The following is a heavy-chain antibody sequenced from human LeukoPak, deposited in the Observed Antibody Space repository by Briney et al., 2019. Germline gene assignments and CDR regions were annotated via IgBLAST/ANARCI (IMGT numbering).Heavy chain of an antibody. D-gene: IGHD3-16*01. CDR1: GFTFTSYG. Sequence: PGGSLRLSCAASGFTFTSYGMHWVRQAPGNGLEWVAVISYDGNDKYYTDSVKGRLTISRDNSENTLYLQMNSLRTDDTAVYYCAKDQETSYAYYYHGMDVWGQGTTVTVSS. J-gene: IGHJ6*02. CDR3: AKDQETSYAYYYHGMDV. V-gene: IGHV3-30*18. CDR2: ISYDGNDK.